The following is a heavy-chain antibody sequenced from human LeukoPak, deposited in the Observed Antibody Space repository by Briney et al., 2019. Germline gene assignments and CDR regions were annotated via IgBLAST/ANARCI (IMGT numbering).Heavy chain of an antibody. CDR3: ARATRRVITIFGVAPDY. Sequence: ASVKASRKASGYTFTGYYMHWVRQAPGQGLEWMGWINPNSGGTNYAQKFQGRVTMTRDTSISTAYMELSRLRSDDTAVYYCARATRRVITIFGVAPDYWGQGTLVTVSS. CDR2: INPNSGGT. CDR1: GYTFTGYY. D-gene: IGHD3-3*01. J-gene: IGHJ4*02. V-gene: IGHV1-2*02.